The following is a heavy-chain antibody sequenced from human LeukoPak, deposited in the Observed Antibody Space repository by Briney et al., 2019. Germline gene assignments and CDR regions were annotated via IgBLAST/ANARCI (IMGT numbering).Heavy chain of an antibody. D-gene: IGHD3-22*01. CDR1: GFTFSSYE. CDR2: ISSSGSTI. Sequence: GGSLRLSCAASGFTFSSYEMNWVRQAPGKGLEWVSYISSSGSTIYYADSVKGRFTISRDNAKNSLYLQMNSLRAEDTAVYYCARVYYDSSGFLGATFDYWGQGTLVTVSS. J-gene: IGHJ4*02. V-gene: IGHV3-48*03. CDR3: ARVYYDSSGFLGATFDY.